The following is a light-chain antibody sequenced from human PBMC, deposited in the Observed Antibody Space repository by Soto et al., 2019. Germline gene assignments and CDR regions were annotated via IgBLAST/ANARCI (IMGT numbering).Light chain of an antibody. CDR3: SSYTGSNTWV. CDR1: RSDVGGYNY. CDR2: EVN. V-gene: IGLV2-14*01. Sequence: QSALTQPASVSGSPGQSLTISCTGTRSDVGGYNYVSWYQQYPGKAPKLMISEVNDRPSGVSNRFSGSKSGNTASLTISGLQAEDEADYYCSSYTGSNTWVFGGGTKVTVL. J-gene: IGLJ3*02.